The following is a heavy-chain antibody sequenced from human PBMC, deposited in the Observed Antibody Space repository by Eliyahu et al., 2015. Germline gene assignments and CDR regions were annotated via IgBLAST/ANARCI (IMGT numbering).Heavy chain of an antibody. CDR2: IFYSGST. J-gene: IGHJ4*02. CDR3: ARRDYYDTSGYCFDY. D-gene: IGHD3-22*01. Sequence: QLQLQESGPGVVKPSETLSLTCTVSGGSXSSSXYYWGWXRQPPGKGLEWIGSIFYSGSTYYNPSLKXRVTISVDTSKRQFSLKLSSVTAADTAIYYCARRDYYDTSGYCFDYWGQGTLVTVSS. V-gene: IGHV4-39*01. CDR1: GGSXSSSXYY.